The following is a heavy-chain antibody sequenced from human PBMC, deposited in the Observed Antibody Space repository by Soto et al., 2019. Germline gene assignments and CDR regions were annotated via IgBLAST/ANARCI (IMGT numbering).Heavy chain of an antibody. CDR1: GFTFSTYA. D-gene: IGHD2-2*01. CDR3: ARERDVLLVPAAPYFDS. CDR2: ISYDGSNK. Sequence: QVQLVESGGGVVQPGRSLRISCAASGFTFSTYAMHWVRQAPGKGLEWVAVISYDGSNKYYADSVKGRFTISRYNSQNTLYLQMNSLRAEDTAVYYCARERDVLLVPAAPYFDSWGQGTLVTVSS. J-gene: IGHJ4*02. V-gene: IGHV3-30-3*01.